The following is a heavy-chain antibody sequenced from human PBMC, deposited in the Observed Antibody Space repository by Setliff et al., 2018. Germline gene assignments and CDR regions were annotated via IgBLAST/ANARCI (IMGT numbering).Heavy chain of an antibody. V-gene: IGHV4-38-2*02. CDR1: GYSISSGYY. D-gene: IGHD6-19*01. CDR3: ARDQWLVDYYYYGMDV. J-gene: IGHJ6*02. CDR2: IFHSGST. Sequence: SETLSLTCTVSGYSISSGYYWGWIRQPPGKGLEWIGSIFHSGSTFYSPSLKSRVTISVDTSKNQFSLKPSSVTAADTAVYYCARDQWLVDYYYYGMDVWGQGTTVTVSS.